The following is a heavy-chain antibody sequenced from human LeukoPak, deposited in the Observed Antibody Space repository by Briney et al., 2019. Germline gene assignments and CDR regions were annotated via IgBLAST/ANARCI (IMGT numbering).Heavy chain of an antibody. J-gene: IGHJ5*02. CDR3: ARYVAVAGTIKWFDP. CDR2: INHSGGT. CDR1: GGSFSGSY. D-gene: IGHD6-19*01. V-gene: IGHV4-34*01. Sequence: SETLSLTCAVYGGSFSGSYWSWIRQPPGKGLEWIGEINHSGGTNYNPSLKSRATISVDTSKNQCSLKLSSVTAADTAVYYCARYVAVAGTIKWFDPWGQGTLVTVSS.